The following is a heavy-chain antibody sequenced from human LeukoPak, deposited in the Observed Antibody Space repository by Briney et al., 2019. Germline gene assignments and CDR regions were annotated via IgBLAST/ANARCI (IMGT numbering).Heavy chain of an antibody. J-gene: IGHJ4*02. CDR3: AKDLPRVAFLDWLPSGFAC. D-gene: IGHD3/OR15-3a*01. V-gene: IGHV3-21*06. CDR2: VSSSGRNI. Sequence: PGGSLRLSCVGSGFSFSSFTMNWVRQAPGKGLEWVSSVSSSGRNIYYADSVKGRLTISRDNSNHSLFLAIDSLRVEAPPLYSCAKDLPRVAFLDWLPSGFACWGQGTLATVSS. CDR1: GFSFSSFT.